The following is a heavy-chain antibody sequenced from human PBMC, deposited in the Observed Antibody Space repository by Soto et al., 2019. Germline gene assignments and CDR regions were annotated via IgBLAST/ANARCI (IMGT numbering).Heavy chain of an antibody. CDR1: GGSISSSSYY. D-gene: IGHD3-3*01. CDR2: IYYSGST. Sequence: ASETLSLTCTVSGGSISSSSYYWGWIRQPPGNGLEWIGSIYYSGSTYYNPSLKSRVTISVDTSKNQFSLKLSSVTAADTAVYYCARRGYDFWSGYDYWGQGTLVTVSS. V-gene: IGHV4-39*01. J-gene: IGHJ4*02. CDR3: ARRGYDFWSGYDY.